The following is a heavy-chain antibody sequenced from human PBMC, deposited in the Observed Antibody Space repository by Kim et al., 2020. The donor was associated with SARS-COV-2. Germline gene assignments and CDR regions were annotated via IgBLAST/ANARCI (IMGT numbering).Heavy chain of an antibody. V-gene: IGHV1-46*01. D-gene: IGHD3-3*01. CDR1: GYTFTSYY. CDR3: ARDLRVFWSGYLHYYYGMDV. J-gene: IGHJ6*02. CDR2: INPSGGST. Sequence: ASVKVSCKASGYTFTSYYMHWVRQAPGQGLEWMGIINPSGGSTSYAQKFQGGVTMTRDTSTSTVYMELSSLRSEDTAVYYCARDLRVFWSGYLHYYYGMDVWGQGTTVTVSS.